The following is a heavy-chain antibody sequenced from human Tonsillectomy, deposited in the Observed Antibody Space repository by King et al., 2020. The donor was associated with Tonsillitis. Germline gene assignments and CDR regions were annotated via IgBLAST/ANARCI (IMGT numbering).Heavy chain of an antibody. V-gene: IGHV3-30*04. CDR3: ARDSPGDQFFDY. J-gene: IGHJ4*02. CDR2: ISYDGSNK. Sequence: VQLVESGGGVVQPGRSLRLSCAASGFTFSSYAMHWVRQAPGKGLEWVAVISYDGSNKYYADSVKGRFTISRDNSKNTLYLQMNSLRAEDTAVYYCARDSPGDQFFDYWGQGTLVTVSS. CDR1: GFTFSSYA. D-gene: IGHD7-27*01.